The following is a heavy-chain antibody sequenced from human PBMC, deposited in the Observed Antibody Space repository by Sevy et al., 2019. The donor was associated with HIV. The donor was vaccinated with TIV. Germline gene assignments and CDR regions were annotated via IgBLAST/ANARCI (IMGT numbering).Heavy chain of an antibody. Sequence: WETLSLTCAVYGGSFSGYYWSWIRQPPGKGLEWIGEIDHSGSTNYNPSLKSRVTISVDTSKNQFSLKLSSVTAADTAVYYCARHCSSTSCSHAFDIWGQGTMVTVSS. J-gene: IGHJ3*02. CDR2: IDHSGST. V-gene: IGHV4-34*01. D-gene: IGHD2-2*01. CDR3: ARHCSSTSCSHAFDI. CDR1: GGSFSGYY.